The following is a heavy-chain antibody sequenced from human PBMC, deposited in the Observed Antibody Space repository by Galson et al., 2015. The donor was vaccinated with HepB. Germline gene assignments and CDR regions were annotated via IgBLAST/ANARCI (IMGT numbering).Heavy chain of an antibody. J-gene: IGHJ5*02. D-gene: IGHD3-16*01. V-gene: IGHV3-23*01. Sequence: SLRLSCAGSGFIFRHHAMAWIRQALGKGLEWVSGITGRGSTRSYSDALKGRFSISRDNSKDTVFLQMDNLRPEDTAVYYCVKEGAWFGGDWFDPWGQGALVTVS. CDR3: VKEGAWFGGDWFDP. CDR1: GFIFRHHA. CDR2: ITGRGSTR.